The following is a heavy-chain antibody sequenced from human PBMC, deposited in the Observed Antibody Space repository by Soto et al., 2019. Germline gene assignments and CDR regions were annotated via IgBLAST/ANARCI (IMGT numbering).Heavy chain of an antibody. CDR3: ARIRSSGSYAGVYYYYYGMDV. CDR1: GFTFSSYS. CDR2: ISSSSSYI. D-gene: IGHD1-26*01. J-gene: IGHJ6*02. Sequence: GGSLRLSCAASGFTFSSYSMNWVRQAPGKGLEWVSSISSSSSYIYYADSVKGRFTISRDNAKNSLYLQMNSLRAEDTAVYYCARIRSSGSYAGVYYYYYGMDVWGQGTTVTVSS. V-gene: IGHV3-21*01.